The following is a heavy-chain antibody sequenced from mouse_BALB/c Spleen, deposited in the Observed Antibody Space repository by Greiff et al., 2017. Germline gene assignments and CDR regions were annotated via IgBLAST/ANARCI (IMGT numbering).Heavy chain of an antibody. CDR2: ISSGGSYT. CDR3: ARPATMMGDYYAMDY. D-gene: IGHD2-4*01. Sequence: EVKLVESGGDLVKPGGSLKLSCAASGFTFSSYGMSWVRQTPDKRLEWVATISSGGSYTYYPDSVKGRFTISRDNAKNTLYLQMSSLKSEDTAMYYCARPATMMGDYYAMDYWGQGTSVTVSS. CDR1: GFTFSSYG. J-gene: IGHJ4*01. V-gene: IGHV5-6*01.